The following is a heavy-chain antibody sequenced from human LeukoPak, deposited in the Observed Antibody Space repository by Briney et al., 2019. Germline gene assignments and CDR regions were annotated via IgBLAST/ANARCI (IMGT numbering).Heavy chain of an antibody. V-gene: IGHV3-48*02. J-gene: IGHJ4*02. CDR1: GFTFSGYS. CDR2: ISSSSITI. Sequence: GGSLRLSCAASGFTFSGYSMNWVRQAPGKGLEWVSYISSSSITIYYADSVKGRFTISRDNAKNSLYLQMNSLRDEDTAVYYCARDLTRTRDIDSWGQGTLVTVSS. D-gene: IGHD1-7*01. CDR3: ARDLTRTRDIDS.